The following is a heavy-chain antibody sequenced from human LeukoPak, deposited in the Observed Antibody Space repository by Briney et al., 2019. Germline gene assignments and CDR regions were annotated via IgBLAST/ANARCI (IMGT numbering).Heavy chain of an antibody. D-gene: IGHD1-1*01. Sequence: ASVKVSCKASGYTFTSYDINWVRQATGQGLEWMGWMNPNSGNTGYAQKFQGRVTITRNTSISTAYMELSSLRSEDTAVYYCARGFGAGTTWQTRYNWFDPWGQGTLVTVSS. CDR2: MNPNSGNT. V-gene: IGHV1-8*03. CDR1: GYTFTSYD. J-gene: IGHJ5*02. CDR3: ARGFGAGTTWQTRYNWFDP.